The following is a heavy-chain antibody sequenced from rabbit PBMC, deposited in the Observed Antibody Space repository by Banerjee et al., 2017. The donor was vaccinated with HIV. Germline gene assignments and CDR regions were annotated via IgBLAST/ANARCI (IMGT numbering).Heavy chain of an antibody. D-gene: IGHD1-1*01. J-gene: IGHJ4*01. Sequence: QSLEESGGGLVKPGGTLTLTCKASGFDLSNYYYMCWVRQAPGKGLEWIGYISTSSGSTYYASWAKGRFTITKTSSTTVTLQMTSLTAADTATYFCARHETGTSGWNFALWGPGTLVTVS. CDR3: ARHETGTSGWNFAL. CDR1: GFDLSNYYY. V-gene: IGHV1S40*01. CDR2: ISTSSGST.